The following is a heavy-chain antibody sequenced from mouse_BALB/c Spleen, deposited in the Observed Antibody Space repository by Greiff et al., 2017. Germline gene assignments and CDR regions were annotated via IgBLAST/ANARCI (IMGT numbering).Heavy chain of an antibody. D-gene: IGHD2-1*01. CDR3: ARSSPYGNYFDY. Sequence: QVQLKQSAAELARPGASVKMSCKASGYTFTSYTMHWVKQRPGQGLEWIGYINPSSGYTEYNQKFKDKTTLTADKSSSTAYMQLSSLTSEDSAVYYCARSSPYGNYFDYWGQGTTLTVSS. V-gene: IGHV1-4*02. J-gene: IGHJ2*01. CDR1: GYTFTSYT. CDR2: INPSSGYT.